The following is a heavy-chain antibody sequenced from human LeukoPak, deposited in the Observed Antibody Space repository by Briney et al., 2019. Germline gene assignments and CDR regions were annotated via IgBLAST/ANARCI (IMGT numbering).Heavy chain of an antibody. CDR3: ARESEGGNWFDP. V-gene: IGHV3-23*01. CDR1: GFTFSTYA. J-gene: IGHJ5*02. CDR2: IGGSGGGT. Sequence: QTGGSLRLSCAASGFTFSTYAMSWVRQAPGKGLEWVSTIGGSGGGTYYAESVKGRFIISRDTSKNTLFLQMNSLRAEDTAVYYCARESEGGNWFDPWGQGTLVTVSS.